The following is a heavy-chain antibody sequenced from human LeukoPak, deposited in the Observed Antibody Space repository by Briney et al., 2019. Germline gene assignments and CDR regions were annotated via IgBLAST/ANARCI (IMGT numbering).Heavy chain of an antibody. J-gene: IGHJ4*02. CDR3: ARGGSSSPVISVH. D-gene: IGHD6-6*01. CDR2: ITSSSSYM. CDR1: GFTFSDYN. V-gene: IGHV3-21*01. Sequence: PGGSLRLSCAASGFTFSDYNMNWVRQAPGKGLEWVSSITSSSSYMYYADSVKGRFTISRDNAGNSLYLQMNSLRAEDRAVYYCARGGSSSPVISVHWGQGTLVTVSS.